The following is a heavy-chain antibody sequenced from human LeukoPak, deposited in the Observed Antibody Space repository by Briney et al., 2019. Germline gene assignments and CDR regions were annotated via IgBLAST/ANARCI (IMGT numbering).Heavy chain of an antibody. Sequence: GGSVRLSCRRSGLTFSNYEMKGVREAPGGGGVGVAYISSSGTGIYYADSVKGRFTISRDNANLYMQMSSLRAEDTSLYYCARSKKVGDDSFEYWGQGTLVTVSS. CDR3: ARSKKVGDDSFEY. CDR1: GLTFSNYE. J-gene: IGHJ4*02. D-gene: IGHD3-10*01. V-gene: IGHV3-48*03. CDR2: ISSSGTGI.